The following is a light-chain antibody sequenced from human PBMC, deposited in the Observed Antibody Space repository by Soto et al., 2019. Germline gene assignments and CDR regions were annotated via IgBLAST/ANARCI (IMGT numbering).Light chain of an antibody. CDR2: TND. V-gene: IGLV1-44*01. Sequence: QLVLTQPPSASGTPGQRVIISCSGGSSNIGRNTVNWYQHLPGTAPRLLIYTNDQRPSGVPDRFSGSKSGTSASLAISGLQSEDEADYYCAAWDDTSSFVFGTGTKVTVL. J-gene: IGLJ1*01. CDR1: SSNIGRNT. CDR3: AAWDDTSSFV.